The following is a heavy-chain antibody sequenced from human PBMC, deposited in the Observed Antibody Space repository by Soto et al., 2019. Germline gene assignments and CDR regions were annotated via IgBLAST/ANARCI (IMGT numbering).Heavy chain of an antibody. Sequence: QVQLQESGPGLVKPSQTLSLTCTVSGGSISSGGYYWSWIRQHPGKGLEWIGYIYYSGSTYYNPSLKSRVTISVDTSKIRFSLELSSVTAADTAVYYCARGGSRFGGVDHWGQGTLVTVSS. CDR1: GGSISSGGYY. D-gene: IGHD3-16*01. CDR2: IYYSGST. CDR3: ARGGSRFGGVDH. V-gene: IGHV4-31*03. J-gene: IGHJ4*02.